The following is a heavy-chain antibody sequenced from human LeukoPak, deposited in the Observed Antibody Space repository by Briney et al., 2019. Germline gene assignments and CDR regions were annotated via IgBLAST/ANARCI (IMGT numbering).Heavy chain of an antibody. D-gene: IGHD3-9*01. Sequence: GGSLRLSCSASGFTFSSFSMFWVRQAPGKGLEWLSYISSTSRNIYYADSVKGRFTVSRDNAKNSLFLQMNSLRAEDTAVYYCAKDILRYFDSSFDFWGQGTLVTVSS. CDR1: GFTFSSFS. CDR2: ISSTSRNI. V-gene: IGHV3-48*04. CDR3: AKDILRYFDSSFDF. J-gene: IGHJ4*02.